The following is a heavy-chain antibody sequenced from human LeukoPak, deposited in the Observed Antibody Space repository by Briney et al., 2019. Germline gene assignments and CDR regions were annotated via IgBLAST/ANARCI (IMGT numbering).Heavy chain of an antibody. D-gene: IGHD3-16*01. CDR2: FIPILGIA. J-gene: IGHJ4*02. Sequence: SVKVSCKASGGTFNSYAISWVRQAPGQGLEWMGRFIPILGIANYAQKFQGRVTITADKSTSTAYMELSSLRSEDTAVYYCARSITSVDYWGQGTLVTVSS. CDR1: GGTFNSYA. V-gene: IGHV1-69*04. CDR3: ARSITSVDY.